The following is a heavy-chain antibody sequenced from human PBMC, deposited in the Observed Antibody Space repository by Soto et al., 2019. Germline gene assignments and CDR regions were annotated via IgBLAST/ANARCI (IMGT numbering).Heavy chain of an antibody. V-gene: IGHV1-46*01. CDR2: INPSGGST. J-gene: IGHJ4*02. CDR3: ASPVAATAFDY. CDR1: GYTFTSYY. Sequence: ASVKVSCKASGYTFTSYYMHWVRQAPGQGLEWMGIINPSGGSTSYAQKFQGRVTMTRDTSTSTAYMELSSLRSEDTAVYYCASPVAATAFDYWGQGTLVTVSS. D-gene: IGHD2-15*01.